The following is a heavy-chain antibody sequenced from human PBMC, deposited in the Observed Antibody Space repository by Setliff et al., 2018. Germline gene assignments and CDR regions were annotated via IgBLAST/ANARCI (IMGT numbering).Heavy chain of an antibody. CDR2: IHYSGST. CDR3: ANSAYLRVLDY. Sequence: SETLSLTCTVSDASIGGSGYYWGWIRQPPGKGPEWIGNIHYSGSTHYNPSLKSRVTISVDTSKNQFSLKLTSVTAADAAVYYCANSAYLRVLDYWGPGTLVTSPQ. V-gene: IGHV4-39*07. CDR1: DASIGGSGYY. J-gene: IGHJ4*02. D-gene: IGHD4-17*01.